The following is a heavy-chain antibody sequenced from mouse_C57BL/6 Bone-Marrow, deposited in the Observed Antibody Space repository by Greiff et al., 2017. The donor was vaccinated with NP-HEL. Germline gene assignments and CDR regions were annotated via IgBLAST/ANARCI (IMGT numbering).Heavy chain of an antibody. CDR2: IRLKSDNYAT. V-gene: IGHV6-3*01. J-gene: IGHJ3*01. CDR1: GFTFSNYW. Sequence: EVKVEESGGGLVQPGGSMKLSCVASGFTFSNYWMNWVRPSPAKGLEWVAQIRLKSDNYATHYAESVKGRFTISRDDSKSSVYLQMNNLRAEDTGIYYCTGRVYYGNFAYWGQGTLVTVSA. D-gene: IGHD2-1*01. CDR3: TGRVYYGNFAY.